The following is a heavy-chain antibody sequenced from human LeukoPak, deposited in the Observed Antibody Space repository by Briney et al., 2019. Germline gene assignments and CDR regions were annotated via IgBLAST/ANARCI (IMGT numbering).Heavy chain of an antibody. J-gene: IGHJ4*02. CDR1: GGSLTNYY. D-gene: IGHD3-16*01. CDR2: IHSDGTT. CDR3: ARLNFRGGEALHFDS. Sequence: SETLSLTCCVSGGSLTNYYWGWIRQPPGKGLEFIGYIHSDGTTNYDSSLQSRVAISLDTSKIQFSLRLYSVTAADTALYFCARLNFRGGEALHFDSWGQGTLVTVSS. V-gene: IGHV4-4*09.